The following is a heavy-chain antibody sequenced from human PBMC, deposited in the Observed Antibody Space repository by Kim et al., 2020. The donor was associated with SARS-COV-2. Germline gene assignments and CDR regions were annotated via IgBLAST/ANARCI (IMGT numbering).Heavy chain of an antibody. CDR3: AKEGRYFDWSAGGYYYYGMDV. CDR2: ISWNSGSI. CDR1: GFTFDDYA. D-gene: IGHD3-9*01. Sequence: GGSLRLSCAASGFTFDDYAMHWVRQAPGKGLEWVSGISWNSGSIGYADSVKGRFTISRDNAKNSLYLQMNSLRAEDTALYYCAKEGRYFDWSAGGYYYYGMDVWGQGTTVTVSS. V-gene: IGHV3-9*01. J-gene: IGHJ6*02.